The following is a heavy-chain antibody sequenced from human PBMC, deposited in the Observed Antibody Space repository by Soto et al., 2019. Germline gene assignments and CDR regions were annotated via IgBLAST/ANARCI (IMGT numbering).Heavy chain of an antibody. V-gene: IGHV1-46*01. CDR3: ARGMAVTTTSVGHYFYMDV. D-gene: IGHD6-19*01. J-gene: IGHJ6*03. CDR2: INPSGATT. Sequence: QVQLVQSGAEVKKPGASVKASCKTSGYTFTNYSMYWVRQAPGQGLEWMGIINPSGATTAYAQKFQGRVSMTMDTSTSTVYVELNSMISEDTALYYCARGMAVTTTSVGHYFYMDVWGKGTGVTVSS. CDR1: GYTFTNYS.